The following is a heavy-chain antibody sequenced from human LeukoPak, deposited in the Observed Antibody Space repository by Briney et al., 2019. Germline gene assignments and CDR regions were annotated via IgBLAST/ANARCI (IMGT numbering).Heavy chain of an antibody. Sequence: SETLSLTCTVSGGSISGRSYYWGWIRQPPGKGLEWIGSIYYSGSTYYNPSLKSRVSISVDTSKNQFSLKLNSVTAADTAVYYCARQYYYDSSGYPLDYWGQGTLVTVSS. CDR3: ARQYYYDSSGYPLDY. CDR1: GGSISGRSYY. J-gene: IGHJ4*02. CDR2: IYYSGST. D-gene: IGHD3-22*01. V-gene: IGHV4-39*01.